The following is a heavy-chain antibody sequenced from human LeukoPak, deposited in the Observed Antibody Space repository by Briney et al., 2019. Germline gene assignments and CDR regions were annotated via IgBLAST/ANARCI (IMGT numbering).Heavy chain of an antibody. CDR3: AREIIAARPDYFDY. Sequence: PGGSLRLSCAASGLIFRNYAMTWVRQAPGKGLEWVSTVSGKGDETFYADSVKSRFTLSRDNSKNAFYLQMNSLRAEDTAVYYCAREIIAARPDYFDYWGQGTLVTVSS. V-gene: IGHV3-23*01. J-gene: IGHJ4*02. CDR2: VSGKGDET. D-gene: IGHD6-6*01. CDR1: GLIFRNYA.